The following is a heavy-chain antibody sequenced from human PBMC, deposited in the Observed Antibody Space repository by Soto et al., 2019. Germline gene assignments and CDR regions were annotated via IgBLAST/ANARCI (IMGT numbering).Heavy chain of an antibody. V-gene: IGHV1-8*01. J-gene: IGHJ3*02. CDR3: ARAHYDYVWWSYRYWLTAFDI. CDR2: MNPNSGNT. D-gene: IGHD3-16*02. Sequence: ASVKVSCKASGYTFTSYDINWVRQATGQGLEWMGWMNPNSGNTGYAQKFQGRVTMTRNTSISTAYMELSSLRSEDTAVYYCARAHYDYVWWSYRYWLTAFDICGPGPMVTVS. CDR1: GYTFTSYD.